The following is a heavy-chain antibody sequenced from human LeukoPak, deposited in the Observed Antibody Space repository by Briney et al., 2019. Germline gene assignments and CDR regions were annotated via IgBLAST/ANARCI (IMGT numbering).Heavy chain of an antibody. D-gene: IGHD3-3*01. CDR1: GGTFSSYA. Sequence: SVKVSCKASGGTFSSYAISWVRQAPGQGLEWMGGIIPIFGTANYAQKFQGRVTITTDESTSTAYMELSSLRSEDTAVYYCAKDAFGVVFYRLHWGQGTLVTVSS. V-gene: IGHV1-69*05. CDR3: AKDAFGVVFYRLH. CDR2: IIPIFGTA. J-gene: IGHJ4*02.